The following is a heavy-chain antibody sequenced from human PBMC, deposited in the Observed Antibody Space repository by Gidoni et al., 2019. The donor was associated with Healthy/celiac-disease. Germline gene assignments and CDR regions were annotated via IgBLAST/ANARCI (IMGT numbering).Heavy chain of an antibody. D-gene: IGHD3-10*01. Sequence: QLQLQESGPGLVKPSETLSLTCTVSAGSISSSSYYWGWIRQPPGKGREWIGSIYNSGSTYYNPSLKGRVTISVDTSKNQFSLNLSSVTAADTAVYYCARHADYYGSGSYFSWGQGTLVTVSS. CDR2: IYNSGST. CDR1: AGSISSSSYY. V-gene: IGHV4-39*01. CDR3: ARHADYYGSGSYFS. J-gene: IGHJ4*02.